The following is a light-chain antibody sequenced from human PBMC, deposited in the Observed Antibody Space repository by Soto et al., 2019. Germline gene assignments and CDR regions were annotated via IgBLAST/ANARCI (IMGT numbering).Light chain of an antibody. CDR3: QQYDSSPRT. CDR2: GIS. V-gene: IGKV3-20*01. CDR1: QSVSSSY. J-gene: IGKJ1*01. Sequence: ESVLTQAPGTVSLSQGERATLSCRASQSVSSSYLAWYQQKPGKAPRLLIHGISNRATGVPDRFSGSGSGTDFTLTISRLEPEDFAVYYCQQYDSSPRTFCQGTNVDIK.